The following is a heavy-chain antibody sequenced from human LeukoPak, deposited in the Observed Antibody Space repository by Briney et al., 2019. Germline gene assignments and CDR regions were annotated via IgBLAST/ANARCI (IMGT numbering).Heavy chain of an antibody. D-gene: IGHD4-17*01. J-gene: IGHJ4*02. CDR1: GGTFSSYA. CDR2: IIPIFGTA. CDR3: ARGTPPHYYGDLDY. V-gene: IGHV1-69*06. Sequence: GASVKVSCKASGGTFSSYAISWVRQAPGQGLEWMGGIIPIFGTANYAQKFQGRVTTTADKSTSTAYMELSSLRSEDTAVYYCARGTPPHYYGDLDYWGQGTLVTVSS.